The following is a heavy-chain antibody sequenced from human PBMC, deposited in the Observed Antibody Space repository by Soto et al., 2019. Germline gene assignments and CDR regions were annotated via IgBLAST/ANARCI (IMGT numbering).Heavy chain of an antibody. J-gene: IGHJ4*02. D-gene: IGHD3-10*01. V-gene: IGHV2-5*02. CDR3: ARRQDRYYYYFDY. CDR1: GFSLSTNGLS. CDR2: IFWDDDK. Sequence: QITLKESDPALVKPTQTLTLTCTFSGFSLSTNGLSVGWIRQPPGKAPEFLALIFWDDDKRYSPSLRSRLTITKDTSKNQLILTMTNMDPADTATYYCARRQDRYYYYFDYWGQGALVTVS.